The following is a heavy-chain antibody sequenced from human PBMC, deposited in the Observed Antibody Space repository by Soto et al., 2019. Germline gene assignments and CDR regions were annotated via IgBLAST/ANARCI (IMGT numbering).Heavy chain of an antibody. Sequence: QVLLVESGGGVVQPGRSLRLSCAASGFTFSSYAMHWVRQAPGKGLEWVAVISYDGSNKYYADSVKGRFTISRDNSKNTLYLQMNSLRAEDTAVYYCARDSALDEYYYYGMDVWGQGTTVTVSS. CDR3: ARDSALDEYYYYGMDV. CDR1: GFTFSSYA. CDR2: ISYDGSNK. V-gene: IGHV3-30-3*01. J-gene: IGHJ6*02. D-gene: IGHD3-10*01.